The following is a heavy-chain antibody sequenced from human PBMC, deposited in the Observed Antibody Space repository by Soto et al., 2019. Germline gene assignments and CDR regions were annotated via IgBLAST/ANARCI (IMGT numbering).Heavy chain of an antibody. CDR3: ARVSSWSCFDY. J-gene: IGHJ4*02. CDR2: INPSGGST. CDR1: GYTFTSYY. V-gene: IGHV1-46*01. Sequence: QVQLVQSGAEVKKPGASVKVSCKASGYTFTSYYMHWVRQAPGQGLEWMGIINPSGGSTSYAQKFQGGVTMTRDTSTSTAYIELSSLRSENTAVYYCARVSSWSCFDYWGQGTLVTVSS. D-gene: IGHD6-13*01.